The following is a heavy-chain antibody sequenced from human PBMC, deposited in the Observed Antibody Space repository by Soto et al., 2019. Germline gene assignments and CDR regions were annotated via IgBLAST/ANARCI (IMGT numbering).Heavy chain of an antibody. CDR1: GFSLSTSGMC. J-gene: IGHJ4*02. D-gene: IGHD3-16*01. CDR3: ARIPGKSGLDY. CDR2: IDWDDDK. V-gene: IGHV2-70*01. Sequence: SGPKLVNPTPTLTLTCTFSGFSLSTSGMCVSWIRQPPGKALEWLALIDWDDDKYYSTSLKTRLTISKDTSKNQVVLTMTNMDNNDTATSYCARIPGKSGLDYSCQGLLVSVS.